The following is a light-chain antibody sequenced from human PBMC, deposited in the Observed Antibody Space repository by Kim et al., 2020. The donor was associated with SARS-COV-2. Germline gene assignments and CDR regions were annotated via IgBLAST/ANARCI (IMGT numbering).Light chain of an antibody. CDR2: EDD. CDR3: QSYNRSNVV. Sequence: GKTITISCTRSSGSIADNYVHWYQQRPGGVPIIVIYEDDQRPSGVSDRFSGSIDNSSNSASLTISGLKTEDEAVYYCQSYNRSNVVFGGGTQLTVL. V-gene: IGLV6-57*03. CDR1: SGSIADNY. J-gene: IGLJ2*01.